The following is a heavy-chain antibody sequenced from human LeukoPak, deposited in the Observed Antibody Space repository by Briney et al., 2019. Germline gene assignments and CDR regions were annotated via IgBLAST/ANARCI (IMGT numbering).Heavy chain of an antibody. D-gene: IGHD3-16*02. Sequence: GGSLRLSCAASGFTFSSYGMHWVRQSPGRGLEWVSFISFDGSNEFYADSLKGRFSISRDNSKDTLYLQMDSLRAEDTALYYCAREEHDYVWGSYRYYYYYGIDVWGQGTTVTVSS. CDR1: GFTFSSYG. CDR2: ISFDGSNE. J-gene: IGHJ6*02. V-gene: IGHV3-30*03. CDR3: AREEHDYVWGSYRYYYYYGIDV.